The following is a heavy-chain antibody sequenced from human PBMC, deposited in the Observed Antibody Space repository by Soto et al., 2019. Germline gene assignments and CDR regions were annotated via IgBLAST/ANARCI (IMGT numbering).Heavy chain of an antibody. Sequence: QVQLVQSGAEVKKPGASVKVSCKASGYTFTSNYIHWVRQAPGQGPEWMGIVNPSDGYTNYAQKFQGRVTMTRDTSTSTVYMDLSSLRSEDTAVYYCARGQRGSSGYTFDYWGQGTLVTVSS. D-gene: IGHD3-22*01. V-gene: IGHV1-46*01. CDR1: GYTFTSNY. J-gene: IGHJ4*02. CDR2: VNPSDGYT. CDR3: ARGQRGSSGYTFDY.